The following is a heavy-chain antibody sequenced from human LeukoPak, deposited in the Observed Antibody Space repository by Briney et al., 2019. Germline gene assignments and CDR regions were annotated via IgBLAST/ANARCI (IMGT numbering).Heavy chain of an antibody. D-gene: IGHD3-10*01. V-gene: IGHV3-9*01. J-gene: IGHJ4*02. CDR1: GFTFDNYA. CDR3: AKDMDSYGSGSSYNPWGPFDS. CDR2: IAWNSGNT. Sequence: GRPLRLSCAASGFTFDNYAKHWVRQAPGKGLEWVSGIAWNSGNTGFADSVKGRFTISRDNSENSLYLQMNSLTPEDTAFYFCAKDMDSYGSGSSYNPWGPFDSWGQGTLVTVSS.